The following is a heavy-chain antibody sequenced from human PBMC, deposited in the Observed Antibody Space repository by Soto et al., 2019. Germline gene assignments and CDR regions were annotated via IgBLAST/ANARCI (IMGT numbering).Heavy chain of an antibody. CDR1: GYTCTNYA. Sequence: QVQLVQSGAEVKKPGASVKVSCKASGYTCTNYAMHWVRQAPGQRLEWMGWINAAIGNTKYSQKFQGSVTITRDTSANTAYMELSSLRSEDTAVYYCARRNVYGSGSYSFDYWGQGTLVTVSS. J-gene: IGHJ4*02. CDR2: INAAIGNT. V-gene: IGHV1-3*01. CDR3: ARRNVYGSGSYSFDY. D-gene: IGHD3-10*01.